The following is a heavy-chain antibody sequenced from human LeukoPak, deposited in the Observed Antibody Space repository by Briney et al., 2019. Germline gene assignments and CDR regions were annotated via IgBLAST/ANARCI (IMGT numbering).Heavy chain of an antibody. D-gene: IGHD6-13*01. CDR1: GFTFSSTS. Sequence: GGSLRLSCAASGFTFSSTSMSWVRQAPGKGLEWVAVTVGGGDGTYYADSVKGRFTISRDNSKNTLYLQMNSLRAEDTAVYYCAKGSAGGRPYYFDYWGQGTLVPVSS. CDR2: TVGGGDGT. CDR3: AKGSAGGRPYYFDY. J-gene: IGHJ4*02. V-gene: IGHV3-23*01.